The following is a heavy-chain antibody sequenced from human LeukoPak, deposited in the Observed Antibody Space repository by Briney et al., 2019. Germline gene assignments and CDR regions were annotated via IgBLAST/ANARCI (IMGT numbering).Heavy chain of an antibody. J-gene: IGHJ3*02. V-gene: IGHV3-48*03. CDR2: IGAGGAI. D-gene: IGHD5-24*01. CDR3: ARDIRGYNGAFDM. Sequence: GGSLRLSCEVSEFTFSNYGMNWVRQAPGKGLQWVSYIGAGGAIYYADSVKGRFTISRDNAKNSLYLQLNSLRAEDTAVYYCARDIRGYNGAFDMWGQGTMVTVSS. CDR1: EFTFSNYG.